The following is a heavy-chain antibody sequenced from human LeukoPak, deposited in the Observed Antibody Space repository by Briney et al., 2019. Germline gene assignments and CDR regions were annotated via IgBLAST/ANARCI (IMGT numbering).Heavy chain of an antibody. CDR3: ARTPTPRITMVRGVTYYYYYGMDV. Sequence: GGSLRLSCAASGFTFSSYTKHWVRQAPGKGLEWVAVISYDGSNKYYADSVKGRFTISRDNSKNTLYLQMNSLRAEDTAVYYCARTPTPRITMVRGVTYYYYYGMDVWGQGTTVTVSS. V-gene: IGHV3-30*04. J-gene: IGHJ6*02. D-gene: IGHD3-10*01. CDR2: ISYDGSNK. CDR1: GFTFSSYT.